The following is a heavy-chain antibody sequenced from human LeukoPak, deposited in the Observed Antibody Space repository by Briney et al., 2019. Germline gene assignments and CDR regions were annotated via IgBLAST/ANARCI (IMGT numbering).Heavy chain of an antibody. CDR2: IIPIFGTA. Sequence: GASVTASCKASGGTFSSYAISWVRQAPGQGLEWMGGIIPIFGTANHAQKFQGRVTITTDESTSTAYMELSSLRSEDTAVYYCARGFGSYYFDYWGQGTLVTVSS. D-gene: IGHD1-26*01. CDR1: GGTFSSYA. V-gene: IGHV1-69*05. CDR3: ARGFGSYYFDY. J-gene: IGHJ4*02.